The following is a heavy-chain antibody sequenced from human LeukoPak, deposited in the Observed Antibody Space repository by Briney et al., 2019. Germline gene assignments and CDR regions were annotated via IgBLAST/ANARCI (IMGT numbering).Heavy chain of an antibody. V-gene: IGHV1-2*04. CDR3: ARANGSGSIPDY. CDR1: GYTFTGYY. J-gene: IGHJ4*02. Sequence: ASVTVSCKASGYTFTGYYMHWVRQAPGQGLEWMGWINPNSGGTNYAQKFQGWVTMTRDTSISTAYMKLSRLRSDDTAVYYCARANGSGSIPDYWGQGTLVTVSS. CDR2: INPNSGGT. D-gene: IGHD3-10*01.